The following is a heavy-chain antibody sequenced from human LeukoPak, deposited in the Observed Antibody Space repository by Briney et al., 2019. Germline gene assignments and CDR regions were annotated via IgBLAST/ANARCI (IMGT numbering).Heavy chain of an antibody. CDR1: GGSISSGSYY. J-gene: IGHJ3*02. V-gene: IGHV4-61*02. Sequence: PSETLSLTCTVSGGSISSGSYYWSWIRQPAGKGLEWIGRIYTSGSTNYNPSLKSRVTISVDTSKNQFSLKLSSVTAADTAVYYCASWRRAMTTVTMSAFDIWGQGTTVTVSS. D-gene: IGHD4-17*01. CDR2: IYTSGST. CDR3: ASWRRAMTTVTMSAFDI.